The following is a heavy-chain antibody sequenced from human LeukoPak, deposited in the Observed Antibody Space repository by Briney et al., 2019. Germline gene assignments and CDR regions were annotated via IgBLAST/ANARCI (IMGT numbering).Heavy chain of an antibody. CDR3: ARCPSVLGASDN. J-gene: IGHJ4*02. D-gene: IGHD3-10*01. V-gene: IGHV3-74*01. Sequence: GGSLRLSCAASGFFFSRYCMHWVRQVPGKELVWVSRINNDGSITNSADSVKGRFTISRDNAKDTLYLQMDSLRAEDTAIYYCARCPSVLGASDNWGQGTLVAVSS. CDR1: GFFFSRYC. CDR2: INNDGSIT.